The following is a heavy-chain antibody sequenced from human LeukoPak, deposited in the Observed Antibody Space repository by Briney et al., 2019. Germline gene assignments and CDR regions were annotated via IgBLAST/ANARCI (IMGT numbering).Heavy chain of an antibody. Sequence: GASVKVSCKASGYTFTGYYMHWVRQSPGQGLEWMGWINPNSGGTNYAQKFQGRVTMTGDTSISTAYMELSRLRSDDTAVYYCARAGGATMIVVVTRPLYFDYWGQGTLVTVSS. J-gene: IGHJ4*02. CDR1: GYTFTGYY. D-gene: IGHD3-22*01. CDR2: INPNSGGT. V-gene: IGHV1-2*02. CDR3: ARAGGATMIVVVTRPLYFDY.